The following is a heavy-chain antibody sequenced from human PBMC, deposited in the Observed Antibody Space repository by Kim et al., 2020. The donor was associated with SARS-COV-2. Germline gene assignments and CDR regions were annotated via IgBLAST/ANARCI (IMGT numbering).Heavy chain of an antibody. J-gene: IGHJ3*02. Sequence: NPSHESRVTISVDTAKNQCSMKLSSVTAADTAVYYCARPPRVGNSPGAFDIWGQGTMVTVSS. V-gene: IGHV4-39*01. D-gene: IGHD1-26*01. CDR3: ARPPRVGNSPGAFDI.